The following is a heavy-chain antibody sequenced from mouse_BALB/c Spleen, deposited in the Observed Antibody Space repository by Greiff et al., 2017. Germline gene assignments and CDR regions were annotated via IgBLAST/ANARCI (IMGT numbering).Heavy chain of an antibody. J-gene: IGHJ1*01. CDR2: SRNKANDYTT. CDR1: GFTFSDFY. V-gene: IGHV7-1*02. CDR3: ARDYYGYDDWYFDV. Sequence: EVKLMESGGGLVQPGGSLRLSCATSGFTFSDFYMEWVRQPPGKRLEWIAASRNKANDYTTEYSASVKGRFIVSRDTSQSILYLQMNALRAEDTAIYYCARDYYGYDDWYFDVWGAGTTVTVSS. D-gene: IGHD2-2*01.